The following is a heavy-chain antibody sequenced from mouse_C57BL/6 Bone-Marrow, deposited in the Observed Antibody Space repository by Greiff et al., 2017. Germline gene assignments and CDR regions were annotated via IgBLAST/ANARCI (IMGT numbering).Heavy chain of an antibody. CDR2: IDPENGDP. CDR1: GFTFNDDY. V-gene: IGHV14-4*01. Sequence: VQLQQSGAELVRPGASVKLSCTASGFTFNDDYMSWVQQRPEQGLEWIGWIDPENGDPAYASKFQGKATIPAPTSSNTAYLQLSSLTSEDTAVYYYTTGSDVWGTGTTVTVSS. CDR3: TTGSDV. J-gene: IGHJ1*03.